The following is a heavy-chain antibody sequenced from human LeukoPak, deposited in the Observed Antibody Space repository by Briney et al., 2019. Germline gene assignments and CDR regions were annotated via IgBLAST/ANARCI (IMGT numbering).Heavy chain of an antibody. Sequence: GGSLRLSCAASGFTFNNYVMNWVRQAPGKGLEWVSGTSGSGTSTYYADSVRGRFTISRDNSKNTLYLQMNSLRAEDTAVYYCARKLDHYLDYWGQGTLVTVSS. CDR2: TSGSGTST. D-gene: IGHD1-1*01. CDR3: ARKLDHYLDY. CDR1: GFTFNNYV. V-gene: IGHV3-23*01. J-gene: IGHJ4*02.